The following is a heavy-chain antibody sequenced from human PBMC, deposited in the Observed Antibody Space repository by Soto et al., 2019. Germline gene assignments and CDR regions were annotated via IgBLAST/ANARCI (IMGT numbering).Heavy chain of an antibody. J-gene: IGHJ4*02. V-gene: IGHV1-8*01. CDR1: GYTFTSFD. D-gene: IGHD3-22*01. Sequence: QMQLVQSGAEVKKPGASVKVSCKASGYTFTSFDIVWVRQAAGQGLEWMGWMNPNSGDTGYAQNFQGRVNMARDTPISTAYTELNNLRADDTAVYYCARGPYYDNSGYHVAFHLWGQGTLVTVSS. CDR2: MNPNSGDT. CDR3: ARGPYYDNSGYHVAFHL.